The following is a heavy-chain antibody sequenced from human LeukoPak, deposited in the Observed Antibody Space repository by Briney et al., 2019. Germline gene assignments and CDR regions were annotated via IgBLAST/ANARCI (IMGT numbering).Heavy chain of an antibody. CDR3: AKDSPPNYYDSSGYYYAFDY. D-gene: IGHD3-22*01. J-gene: IGHJ4*02. CDR2: ISGSGGST. CDR1: GFTFSSYA. V-gene: IGHV3-23*01. Sequence: PGGSLRLSCAVSGFTFSSYAMSWVRQAPGKGLEWVSAISGSGGSTYYADSVKGRFTISRDNSKNTLYLQMNSLRAEDTAVYYCAKDSPPNYYDSSGYYYAFDYWGQGTLVTVSS.